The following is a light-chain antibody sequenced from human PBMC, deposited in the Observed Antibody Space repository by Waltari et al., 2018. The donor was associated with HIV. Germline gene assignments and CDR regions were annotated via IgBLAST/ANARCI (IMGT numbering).Light chain of an antibody. CDR1: QSVSTDY. Sequence: DIVLTQSPGTLSLSPGERATLSCRASQSVSTDYLAWYQQKPGQAPRLLIYGASSRATGIPDRFSVSGSGTDFTLTITRLEPEDFTVYYCQQYGNSPRTFGQGTRLEIK. CDR2: GAS. CDR3: QQYGNSPRT. V-gene: IGKV3-20*01. J-gene: IGKJ5*01.